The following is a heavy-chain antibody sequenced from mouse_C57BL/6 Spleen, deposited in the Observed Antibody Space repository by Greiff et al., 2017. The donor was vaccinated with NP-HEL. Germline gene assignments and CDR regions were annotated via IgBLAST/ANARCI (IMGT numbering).Heavy chain of an antibody. D-gene: IGHD2-4*01. CDR1: GFTITDYY. V-gene: IGHV14-2*01. CDR3: ARGDYDVDD. Sequence: VQLQQSGAELVKPGASVKLSCTASGFTITDYYMHWVKQRTEQGLEWIGRIDPEDGETKYAAKFQGKATITADTSSNTAYLQLSSLTSEDTAVDYCARGDYDVDDWGQGTTLTVSS. CDR2: IDPEDGET. J-gene: IGHJ2*01.